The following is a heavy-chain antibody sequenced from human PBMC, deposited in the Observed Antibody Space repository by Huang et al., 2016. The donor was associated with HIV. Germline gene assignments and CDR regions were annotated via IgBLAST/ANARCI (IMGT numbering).Heavy chain of an antibody. CDR1: GFTFDDYA. V-gene: IGHV3-9*01. CDR3: AKDSGYDYVWGSYRPLEY. J-gene: IGHJ4*02. D-gene: IGHD3-16*02. CDR2: NSWNSGNI. Sequence: EVQLVESGGGLVQPGRSLRLSCAASGFTFDDYAMHWVRQAPGKGMEGVSGNSWNSGNIGYADSVKGRVTISRDNAKNALYLQMNSLRAEDTALYYCAKDSGYDYVWGSYRPLEYWGQGTLVTVSS.